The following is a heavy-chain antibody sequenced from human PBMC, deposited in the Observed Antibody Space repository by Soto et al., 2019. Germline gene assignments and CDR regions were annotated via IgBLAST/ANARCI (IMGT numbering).Heavy chain of an antibody. Sequence: GASVKVSCKASGGTFSSYAISWVRQAPGQGLEWMGGIIPIFGTANYAQKFQGRVTITADESTSTAYMELSSLRSEDTAVYYCARGAWIAVPQNWFDPRGQGTLVTVSS. J-gene: IGHJ5*02. CDR1: GGTFSSYA. D-gene: IGHD6-19*01. CDR2: IIPIFGTA. V-gene: IGHV1-69*13. CDR3: ARGAWIAVPQNWFDP.